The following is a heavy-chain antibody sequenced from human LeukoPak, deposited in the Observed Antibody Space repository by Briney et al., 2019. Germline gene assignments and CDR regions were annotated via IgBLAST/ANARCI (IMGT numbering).Heavy chain of an antibody. D-gene: IGHD6-13*01. V-gene: IGHV3-7*04. CDR3: ARGSSSSWYGGGLFDY. CDR2: IKQDGGEK. CDR1: GFTFSSYA. Sequence: TGGSLRLSCAASGFTFSSYAMHWVRQAPGKGLEWVANIKQDGGEKYYVDSVKGRFTISRDNAKNSLYLQMNSLRAEDTAVYYCARGSSSSWYGGGLFDYWGQGTLVTVSS. J-gene: IGHJ4*02.